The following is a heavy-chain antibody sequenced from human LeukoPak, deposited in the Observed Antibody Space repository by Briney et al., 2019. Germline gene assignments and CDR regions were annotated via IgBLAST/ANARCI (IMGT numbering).Heavy chain of an antibody. D-gene: IGHD2-2*01. CDR2: IIPILGTA. J-gene: IGHJ6*03. V-gene: IGHV1-69*13. CDR1: GGTFSSYA. CDR3: ASLGFSVVPAAMSYYYYYMDV. Sequence: SVKVSCKASGGTFSSYAISWVQQAPGQGLEWMGGIIPILGTANYAQKFQGRVTITADESTSTAYMELSRLRSEDTAVYYCASLGFSVVPAAMSYYYYYMDVWGKGTTVTVSS.